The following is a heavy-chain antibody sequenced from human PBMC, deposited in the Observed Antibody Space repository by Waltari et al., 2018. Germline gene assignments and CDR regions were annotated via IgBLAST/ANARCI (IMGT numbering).Heavy chain of an antibody. Sequence: EVQLVESGGGLVQPGGSLRLSCAASGFTFSTCVMTWVRQAPGKGLEWVSGISGSGGGTYYADSVKGRFTISRDNAKNTLYLQMNSLRVEDTAVYYCAKVYYDFWSGQDHWFDSWGQGTLVTVSS. CDR3: AKVYYDFWSGQDHWFDS. CDR2: ISGSGGGT. D-gene: IGHD3-3*01. V-gene: IGHV3-23*04. J-gene: IGHJ5*01. CDR1: GFTFSTCV.